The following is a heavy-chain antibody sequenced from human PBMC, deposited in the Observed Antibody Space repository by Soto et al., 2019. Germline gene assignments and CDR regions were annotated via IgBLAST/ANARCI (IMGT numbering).Heavy chain of an antibody. CDR3: ARDWRQMSRGGFFDY. CDR1: GGNSNSYS. J-gene: IGHJ4*02. D-gene: IGHD3-16*01. V-gene: IGHV1-69*06. Sequence: QVRLVQSGAEVKKPGSSVKLSCKVSGGNSNSYSIAWVRQAPGQGLQWLGTIVPLSGTPNHAQQFQARVTITADTYTNTAYLELSSLRSEETAIYYCARDWRQMSRGGFFDYWGQGSLVTISS. CDR2: IVPLSGTP.